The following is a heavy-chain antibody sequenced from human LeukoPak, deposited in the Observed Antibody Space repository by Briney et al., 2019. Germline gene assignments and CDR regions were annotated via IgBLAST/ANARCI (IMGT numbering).Heavy chain of an antibody. CDR3: ARGHDIYCSSTSCYMGYYYYYYMDV. J-gene: IGHJ6*03. CDR2: INHSGST. Sequence: PSETLSLTCAVYGGSFSGYYWSWIRQPPGKGLEWIGEINHSGSTNYNPSLKSRVTISVDTSKNQFSLKLSSVTAADTAVYYCARGHDIYCSSTSCYMGYYYYYYMDVWGEGTTVTVSS. V-gene: IGHV4-34*01. CDR1: GGSFSGYY. D-gene: IGHD2-2*02.